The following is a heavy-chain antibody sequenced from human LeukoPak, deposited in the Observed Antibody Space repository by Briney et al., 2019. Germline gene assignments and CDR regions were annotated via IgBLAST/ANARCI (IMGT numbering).Heavy chain of an antibody. CDR1: GFTFNSFF. CDR3: VRDLGHSRHYFEY. Sequence: PGGSLRLSCAASGFTFNSFFLNWVRLTPGRELEWVACISQDGSETFYMDSVRGRFTISRDNTENSLYLQMDSLRAEDTAVYFCVRDLGHSRHYFEYWGQGALVTVSS. J-gene: IGHJ4*02. D-gene: IGHD7-27*01. CDR2: ISQDGSET. V-gene: IGHV3-7*01.